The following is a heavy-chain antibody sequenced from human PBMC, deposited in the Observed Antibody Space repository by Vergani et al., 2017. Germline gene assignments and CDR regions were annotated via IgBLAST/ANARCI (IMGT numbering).Heavy chain of an antibody. CDR3: AGHSTVEWLVKLGWIDP. CDR1: GASIRSSNYY. D-gene: IGHD6-19*01. CDR2: IYYSGST. Sequence: QLQLQESGPGLVKPSATLSLTCSVSGASIRSSNYYWGWLRQPPGKGLEWIASIYYSGSTYYNPFLKSRVTISVDTSKNQFSLKLSSVTAADTAVYFCAGHSTVEWLVKLGWIDPWGQGILVTVSS. J-gene: IGHJ5*02. V-gene: IGHV4-39*01.